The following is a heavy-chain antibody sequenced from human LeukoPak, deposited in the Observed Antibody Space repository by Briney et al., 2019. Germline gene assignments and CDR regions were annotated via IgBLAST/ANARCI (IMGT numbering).Heavy chain of an antibody. CDR2: ISTSSSTI. D-gene: IGHD3-10*01. CDR3: ARDSRGAFDI. J-gene: IGHJ3*02. Sequence: PWGSLRLSCAASGFTFSDYYISWIRQAPGKGLEWLSYISTSSSTIYYADSVKGRFTISRDNAKNSLYLQMNSLRAADTAVYYCARDSRGAFDIRGQGTMVTVSS. V-gene: IGHV3-11*01. CDR1: GFTFSDYY.